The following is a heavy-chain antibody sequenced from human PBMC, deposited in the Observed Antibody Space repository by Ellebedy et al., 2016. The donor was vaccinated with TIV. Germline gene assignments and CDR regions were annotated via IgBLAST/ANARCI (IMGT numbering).Heavy chain of an antibody. D-gene: IGHD3-22*01. CDR1: GFTFSSYG. J-gene: IGHJ3*02. V-gene: IGHV3-33*01. Sequence: GESLKISCAASGFTFSSYGMHWVRQAPGKGLEWVAVIWYDGSNKYYADSVKGRFTISRDNSKNTLYLQMNSLRAEDTAVYYCARGYYYDSIDAFDIWGQGTMVTVSS. CDR3: ARGYYYDSIDAFDI. CDR2: IWYDGSNK.